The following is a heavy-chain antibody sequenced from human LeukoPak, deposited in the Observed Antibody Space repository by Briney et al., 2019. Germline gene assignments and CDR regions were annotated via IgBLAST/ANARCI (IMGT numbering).Heavy chain of an antibody. V-gene: IGHV3-48*03. CDR2: ISGSGSTI. J-gene: IGHJ4*02. Sequence: SGGSLRLSCAASGFAFSSYAMSWVRQAPGKGLEWVSYISGSGSTIYYADSVKGRFTISRDNAKNSLYLQMNSLRAEDTAVYYCARDAYCGGDCYSGSADYFDYWGQGTLVTVSS. CDR1: GFAFSSYA. D-gene: IGHD2-21*02. CDR3: ARDAYCGGDCYSGSADYFDY.